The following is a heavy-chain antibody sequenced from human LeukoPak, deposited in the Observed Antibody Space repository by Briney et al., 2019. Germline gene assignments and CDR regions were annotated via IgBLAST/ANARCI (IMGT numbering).Heavy chain of an antibody. D-gene: IGHD3-16*01. V-gene: IGHV3-30*01. Sequence: GRSLRLSCAASGFTFSNYAMHWVRQAPGKGLEWVALMSFDGSHQYYADSVKGRFTVSRDKSKNTVYLQMDSLRPDDTAVYYCARFVLRDYLDWGQGTLVTVSS. J-gene: IGHJ4*02. CDR3: ARFVLRDYLD. CDR1: GFTFSNYA. CDR2: MSFDGSHQ.